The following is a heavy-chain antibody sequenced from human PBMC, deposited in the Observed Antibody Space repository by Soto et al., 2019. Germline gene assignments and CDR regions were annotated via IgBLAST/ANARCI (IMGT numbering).Heavy chain of an antibody. V-gene: IGHV4-59*02. CDR2: RYYSGST. CDR3: ARGMGPNTGVRIYGMDV. CDR1: GGSVRNYY. D-gene: IGHD3-10*02. J-gene: IGHJ6*02. Sequence: QVQLQESGPGLVKASETLSLTCTVSGGSVRNYYWSWIRQAPGKGLEWIGHRYYSGSTNYNPSLKSRVTILVDTSKNQFSLNLNSVTAADTAVYYCARGMGPNTGVRIYGMDVWGQGATVTVSS.